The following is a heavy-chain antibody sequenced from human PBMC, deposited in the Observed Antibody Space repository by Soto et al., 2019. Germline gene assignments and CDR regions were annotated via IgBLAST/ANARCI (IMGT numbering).Heavy chain of an antibody. J-gene: IGHJ1*01. CDR1: GGSFSGYY. Sequence: QVQLQQWGAGLLKPSETLSLTCAVYGGSFSGYYWSWIRQPPGKGLEWIGEINHSGSTNYNPSLKSRVTISVDTSKNQFSLKLSSVTAADTAVYYCARGDYLIGAFQHWGQGTLVTVSS. CDR3: ARGDYLIGAFQH. D-gene: IGHD5-12*01. CDR2: INHSGST. V-gene: IGHV4-34*01.